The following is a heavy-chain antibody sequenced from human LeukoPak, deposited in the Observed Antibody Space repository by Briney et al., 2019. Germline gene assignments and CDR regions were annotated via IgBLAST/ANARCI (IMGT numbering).Heavy chain of an antibody. CDR3: AGSRYFDWLYWY. CDR1: GGSISSGSYC. CDR2: IYISGST. V-gene: IGHV4-61*02. Sequence: TSETLSLTCTVSGGSISSGSYCWSWNRQPAGKGLVWIGRIYISGSTNYNPSLKSRVTMSVDTSKNQFSLKLSSVTAADTAVYYCAGSRYFDWLYWYWGQGTLVTVSS. J-gene: IGHJ4*02. D-gene: IGHD3-9*01.